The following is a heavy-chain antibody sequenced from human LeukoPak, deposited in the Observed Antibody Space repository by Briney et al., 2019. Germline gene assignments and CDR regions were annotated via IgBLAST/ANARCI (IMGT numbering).Heavy chain of an antibody. D-gene: IGHD6-19*01. Sequence: PSQTLSLTCTVSGGSISSGSYYWSWIRQPAGKGLEWIGRIYTSGSTNYNPSLKSRVTISVDTSKNQFSLKLISVTAADTAVYYCAKRPGQWLVGYYYYGMDVWGQGTTVTVSS. J-gene: IGHJ6*02. CDR3: AKRPGQWLVGYYYYGMDV. CDR2: IYTSGST. CDR1: GGSISSGSYY. V-gene: IGHV4-61*02.